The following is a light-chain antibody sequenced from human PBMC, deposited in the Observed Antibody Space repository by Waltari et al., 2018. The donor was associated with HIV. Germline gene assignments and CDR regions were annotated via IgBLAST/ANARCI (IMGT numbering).Light chain of an antibody. CDR1: ALSKQY. V-gene: IGLV3-25*03. J-gene: IGLJ1*01. Sequence: SYELPQPPSVSVSPGQTARITCSGDALSKQYTYWYQQKPGQAPVVVIFKDNKRPSGIPERFSGSDAGTALTLTISGVQAEDEALYFCQSTDSSGSVVFGAGTKVTVL. CDR2: KDN. CDR3: QSTDSSGSVV.